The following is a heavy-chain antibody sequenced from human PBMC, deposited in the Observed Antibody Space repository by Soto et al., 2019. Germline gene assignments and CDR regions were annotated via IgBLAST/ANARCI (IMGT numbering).Heavy chain of an antibody. J-gene: IGHJ3*02. D-gene: IGHD2-21*01. V-gene: IGHV3-11*01. CDR2: ISNSGNTI. CDR1: AFTLTDYY. CDR3: ARIGDCGGECYAFDI. Sequence: GGSLRLSCEASAFTLTDYYMSWSRQAPGKGLEWLSYISNSGNTIYYADSVKGRFTISRDSAKNSLFLQMNSLRAEDTAVYYCARIGDCGGECYAFDIWGQGTMVTV.